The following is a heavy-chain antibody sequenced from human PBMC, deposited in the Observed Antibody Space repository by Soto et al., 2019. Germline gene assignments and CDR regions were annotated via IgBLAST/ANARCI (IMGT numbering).Heavy chain of an antibody. D-gene: IGHD1-26*01. CDR1: GSTFTSYY. CDR2: INPSGGST. CDR3: ARDLRPKNIVGYPYYYYYGMDV. V-gene: IGHV1-46*01. J-gene: IGHJ6*02. Sequence: ASVKVSCTASGSTFTSYYMHWVRQAPGQGLEWMGIINPSGGSTSYAQKFQGRVTMTRGRSTSTVYMELSSLRSEDTGVYYWARDLRPKNIVGYPYYYYYGMDVWGQGTTVTVAS.